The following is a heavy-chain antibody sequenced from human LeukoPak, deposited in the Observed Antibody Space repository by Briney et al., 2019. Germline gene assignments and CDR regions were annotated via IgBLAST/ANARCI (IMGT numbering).Heavy chain of an antibody. J-gene: IGHJ4*02. CDR3: AREVGANDYGDYEGGLDY. CDR1: GGSISSGGYY. CDR2: IYYSGST. V-gene: IGHV4-31*03. Sequence: SETLSLTCTVSGGSISSGGYYWSWIRQHPGKGLEWIGYIYYSGSTYYNPSLKSRVTISVDTSKNQFSLKLSSVTAADTAVYYCAREVGANDYGDYEGGLDYWGQGTLVTVSS. D-gene: IGHD4-17*01.